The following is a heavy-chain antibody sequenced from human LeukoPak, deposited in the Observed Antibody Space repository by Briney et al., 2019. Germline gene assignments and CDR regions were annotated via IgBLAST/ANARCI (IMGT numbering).Heavy chain of an antibody. CDR3: ARARAAPPSYYGMDV. CDR2: IIPIFGIA. Sequence: ASVKVSCKASGGTFSSYAISWVRQAPGQGLEWMGRIIPIFGIANYAQKFQGRVTITADKSTSTAYMELSSLRSGDTAVYYCARARAAPPSYYGMDVWGQGTTVTISS. J-gene: IGHJ6*02. CDR1: GGTFSSYA. V-gene: IGHV1-69*04. D-gene: IGHD6-25*01.